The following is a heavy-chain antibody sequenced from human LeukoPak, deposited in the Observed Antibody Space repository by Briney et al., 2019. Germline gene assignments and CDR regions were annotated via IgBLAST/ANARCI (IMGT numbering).Heavy chain of an antibody. Sequence: GGSLRLSCAASGFTFSSYWMHWVRRTPEKGLVWVSRINSDGSSTSYADSVKGRFTISRDNAKNTLYLQMSSLRAEDTAVYYCGRVFGVVARAFDLWGQGTLVTVSS. CDR2: INSDGSST. D-gene: IGHD2-15*01. J-gene: IGHJ3*01. CDR1: GFTFSSYW. CDR3: GRVFGVVARAFDL. V-gene: IGHV3-74*01.